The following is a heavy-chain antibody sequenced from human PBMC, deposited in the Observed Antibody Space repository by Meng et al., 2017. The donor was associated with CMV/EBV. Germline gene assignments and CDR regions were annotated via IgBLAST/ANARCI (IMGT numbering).Heavy chain of an antibody. J-gene: IGHJ4*02. D-gene: IGHD2-15*01. V-gene: IGHV3-30*02. CDR2: IRYDGSNK. Sequence: AASGVTFSSYGMHWVRQAPGKGLEWVAFIRYDGSNKYYADSVKGRFTISRDNSKNTLYLQMNSLRAEDTAVYYCARTASRAATSLDYWGQGTLVTVSS. CDR3: ARTASRAATSLDY. CDR1: GVTFSSYG.